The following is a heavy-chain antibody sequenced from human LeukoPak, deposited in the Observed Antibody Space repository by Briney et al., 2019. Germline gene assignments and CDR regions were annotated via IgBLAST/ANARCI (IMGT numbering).Heavy chain of an antibody. J-gene: IGHJ4*02. CDR2: IYDYGTT. CDR1: GGSIINYY. CDR3: ARYSGSYYFDY. D-gene: IGHD1-26*01. Sequence: SETLSLTCNVSGGSIINYYWTWVRQPPGKGLEWIGYIYDYGTTNYNPSLKSRVTISVDTSKNQFSLSLTSVTAADTAVYYCARYSGSYYFDYWGQGTLVTVSS. V-gene: IGHV4-59*01.